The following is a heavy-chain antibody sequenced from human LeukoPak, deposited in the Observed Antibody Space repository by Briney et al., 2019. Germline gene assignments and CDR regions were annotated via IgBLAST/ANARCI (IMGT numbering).Heavy chain of an antibody. CDR2: INHSGST. CDR3: ARAFRGFDP. Sequence: PSETLSLTCAVYGGSFSGCYWSWIRQPPGKGLEWIGEINHSGSTNYNPSLKSRVTISVDTSKNQFSLKLSSVTAADTAVYYCARAFRGFDPWGQGTLVTVSS. V-gene: IGHV4-34*01. J-gene: IGHJ5*02. CDR1: GGSFSGCY.